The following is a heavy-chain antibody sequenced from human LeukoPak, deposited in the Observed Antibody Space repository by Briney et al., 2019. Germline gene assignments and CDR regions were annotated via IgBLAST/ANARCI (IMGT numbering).Heavy chain of an antibody. D-gene: IGHD1-14*01. J-gene: IGHJ3*02. CDR1: GGSISSYY. CDR3: ARDTTDAFDI. V-gene: IGHV4-59*01. CDR2: IYYSGST. Sequence: SETLSLTCTVSGGSISSYYWSWIRQPPGKGLEWIGYIYYSGSTNYNPSLKSRVTISVDTSKNQFSLKLSSVTAADTAVYYCARDTTDAFDIWGQGTMVTVSS.